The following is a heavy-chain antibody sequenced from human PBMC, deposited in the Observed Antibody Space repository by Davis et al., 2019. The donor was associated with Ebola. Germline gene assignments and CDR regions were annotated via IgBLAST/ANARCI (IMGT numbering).Heavy chain of an antibody. CDR3: ARDHGWQLDPTWFDP. D-gene: IGHD6-6*01. V-gene: IGHV3-11*01. CDR2: ISQSGSTK. Sequence: GGSLRLSCAASGFTFSDHYMTWIRQAPGKGLEWVSYISQSGSTKYYADSVKGRFTISRDNAKNSVFLQMSSLRAEDTALYYCARDHGWQLDPTWFDPWGQGTLVTVSS. J-gene: IGHJ5*02. CDR1: GFTFSDHY.